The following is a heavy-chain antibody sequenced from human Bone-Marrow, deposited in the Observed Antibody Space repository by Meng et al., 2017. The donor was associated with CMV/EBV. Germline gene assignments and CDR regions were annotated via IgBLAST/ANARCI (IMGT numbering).Heavy chain of an antibody. V-gene: IGHV1-69*05. CDR3: ASLDGASGTGY. CDR2: IIPIFCTA. CDR1: GGTLSSYA. Sequence: SSVKVSCKASGGTLSSYAISWVRQAPGQGLEWMGGIIPIFCTANYAQKFQGRVTITTDESTSTAYMELSSLRSEDTAVYYCASLDGASGTGYWGQGTLVTVSS. D-gene: IGHD6-13*01. J-gene: IGHJ4*02.